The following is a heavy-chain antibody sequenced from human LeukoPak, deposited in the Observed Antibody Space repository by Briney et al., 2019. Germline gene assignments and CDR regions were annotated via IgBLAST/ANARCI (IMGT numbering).Heavy chain of an antibody. Sequence: GGSLRLSCAASGFTFSSYSMNWVRQAPGKGLEWVSSISSSSSYIYYADSVKGLFNISRDNAKNSLYLQMNSLRAEDTAVYYCARDAKLEVGATTSDYWGQGTLVTVSS. CDR2: ISSSSSYI. CDR3: ARDAKLEVGATTSDY. V-gene: IGHV3-21*01. D-gene: IGHD1-26*01. J-gene: IGHJ4*02. CDR1: GFTFSSYS.